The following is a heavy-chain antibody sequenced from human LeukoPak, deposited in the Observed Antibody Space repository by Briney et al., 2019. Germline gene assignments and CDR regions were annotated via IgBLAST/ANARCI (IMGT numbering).Heavy chain of an antibody. V-gene: IGHV4-59*01. CDR2: IYYTGTT. CDR1: GDSISGYY. Sequence: SETLSLTCTVSGDSISGYYWGWIRQPPGKGLEWIGYIYYTGTTNYNPSLKSRVTIPVDTSKNQFSLKLRSVTAADTAVYYCTKVGTGTVDYWGQGTLVTVSS. J-gene: IGHJ4*02. D-gene: IGHD1-1*01. CDR3: TKVGTGTVDY.